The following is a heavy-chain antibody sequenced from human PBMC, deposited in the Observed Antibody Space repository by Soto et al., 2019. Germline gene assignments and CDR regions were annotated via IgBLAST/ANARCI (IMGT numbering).Heavy chain of an antibody. CDR1: GFTFSSYA. CDR3: ARDQLRYYYYYGMDV. J-gene: IGHJ6*02. V-gene: IGHV3-30-3*01. CDR2: ISYDGSNK. D-gene: IGHD2-2*01. Sequence: PGGSLRLSCAASGFTFSSYAMHWVRQAPGKGLEWVAVISYDGSNKYYADSVKGRFTISRDNSENTLYLQMNSLRAEDTAVYYCARDQLRYYYYYGMDVWGQGTTVTVSS.